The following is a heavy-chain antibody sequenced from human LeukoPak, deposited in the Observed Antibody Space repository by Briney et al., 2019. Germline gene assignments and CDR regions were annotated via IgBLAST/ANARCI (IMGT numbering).Heavy chain of an antibody. CDR1: GYTFTSYY. CDR3: ARVRFSSGWYIAFDM. V-gene: IGHV1-46*01. J-gene: IGHJ3*02. Sequence: GASVKVSCKASGYTFTSYYVHWVRQAPGQGLEWMGIIYPSGGSTTYAQNFQGRITMTRDTSTSTVYMELSSLRSEDTAVYYCARVRFSSGWYIAFDMWGQGTMVTVSS. D-gene: IGHD6-19*01. CDR2: IYPSGGST.